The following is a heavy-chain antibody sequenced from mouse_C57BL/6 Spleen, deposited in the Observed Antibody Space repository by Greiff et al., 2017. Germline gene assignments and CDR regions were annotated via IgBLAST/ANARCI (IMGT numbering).Heavy chain of an antibody. V-gene: IGHV1-64*01. J-gene: IGHJ4*01. D-gene: IGHD3-3*01. CDR1: GYTFTSYW. CDR2: IHPNSGST. CDR3: AREGAMDC. Sequence: QVQLQQPGAELVKPGASVKLSCKASGYTFTSYWMHWVKQRPGQGLEWIGMIHPNSGSTNYNVKFKSKATLAVDKSSSTAYLQLSSLTSEDSAVYYCAREGAMDCWGQGTSVTVSS.